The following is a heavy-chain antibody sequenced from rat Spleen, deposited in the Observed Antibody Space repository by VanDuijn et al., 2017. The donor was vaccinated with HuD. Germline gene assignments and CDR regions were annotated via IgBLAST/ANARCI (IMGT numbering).Heavy chain of an antibody. CDR1: GDSISSNF. J-gene: IGHJ1*01. V-gene: IGHV3-1*01. CDR2: ISYSGST. CDR3: ATSPYYWYFSF. Sequence: EVQLQESGPGLVKPSQSLSLTCSVTGDSISSNFWGWIRKFPGNKMEWIGHISYSGSTSYNPSLKSRISITRDTSKNQFFLQLNSVTTEDTATYYCATSPYYWYFSFWGPGTMVTVSS.